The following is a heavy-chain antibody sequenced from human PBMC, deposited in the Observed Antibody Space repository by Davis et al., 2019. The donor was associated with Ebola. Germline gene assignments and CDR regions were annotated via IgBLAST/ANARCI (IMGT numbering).Heavy chain of an antibody. CDR2: LSSRSTYI. CDR3: ARGLKTGQSSDGFDI. CDR1: GFTVTTNY. V-gene: IGHV3-21*01. J-gene: IGHJ3*02. D-gene: IGHD3-9*01. Sequence: GESLKISCAASGFTVTTNYMSWVRQAPGKGLEWVSLLSSRSTYIYYADSLRGRFTSSRDNAKTSLYLQMNSLRIEDTAMYYCARGLKTGQSSDGFDIWGQGTMVTVSS.